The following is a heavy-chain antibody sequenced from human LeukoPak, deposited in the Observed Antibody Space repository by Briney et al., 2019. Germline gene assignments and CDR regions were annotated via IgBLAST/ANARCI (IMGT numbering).Heavy chain of an antibody. Sequence: PGGSLRLSCAASGFTFSSYAMSWVRQPPGEGLEWIGEINHSGSTNYNPSLKSRVTISVDTSKNQFSLKLSSVTAADTAVYYCARGPPRYYYDSSPPDYWGQGTLVTVSS. CDR1: GFTFSSYA. CDR3: ARGPPRYYYDSSPPDY. D-gene: IGHD3-22*01. V-gene: IGHV4-34*01. J-gene: IGHJ4*02. CDR2: INHSGST.